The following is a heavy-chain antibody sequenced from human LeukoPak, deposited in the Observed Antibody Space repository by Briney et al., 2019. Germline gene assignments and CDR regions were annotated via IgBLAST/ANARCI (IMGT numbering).Heavy chain of an antibody. J-gene: IGHJ4*02. CDR1: GFQFSRNG. CDR3: ARDFDDVNGNYYYIPDY. CDR2: IRYDGSNK. D-gene: IGHD3-10*01. Sequence: PGGSLRLSCAASGFQFSRNGMHWVRQAPGKGLEWVAFIRYDGSNKFYVDSVRGRFTISRDNSKNTLNLQMSSLRIEDTAVYYCARDFDDVNGNYYYIPDYWGQGMLVTVSS. V-gene: IGHV3-30*02.